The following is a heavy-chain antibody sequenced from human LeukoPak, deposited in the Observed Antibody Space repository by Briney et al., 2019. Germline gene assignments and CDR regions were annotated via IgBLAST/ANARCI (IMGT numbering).Heavy chain of an antibody. CDR3: ASGYCSSTSCYCAY. CDR1: GYTFTGYY. CDR2: IIPIFGTA. D-gene: IGHD2-2*03. Sequence: SVKVSCKASGYTFTGYYMHWVRQAPGQGLEWMGGIIPIFGTANYAQKFQGRVTITADESTSTAYMELSSLRSEDTAVYYCASGYCSSTSCYCAYWGQGTLVTVSS. J-gene: IGHJ4*02. V-gene: IGHV1-69*13.